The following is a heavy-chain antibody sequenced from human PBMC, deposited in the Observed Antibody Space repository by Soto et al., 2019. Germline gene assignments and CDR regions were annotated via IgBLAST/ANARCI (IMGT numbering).Heavy chain of an antibody. J-gene: IGHJ4*02. D-gene: IGHD6-13*01. Sequence: PSETLSLTCAVYGGSFSGYYGSWIRQPPGKGLEWIGEINHSGSTNYNPSLKSRVTISVDTSKNQFSLKLSSVTAADTAVYYCARAGGSSSWSRARDFDYWGQGTLVTVSS. CDR3: ARAGGSSSWSRARDFDY. CDR1: GGSFSGYY. CDR2: INHSGST. V-gene: IGHV4-34*01.